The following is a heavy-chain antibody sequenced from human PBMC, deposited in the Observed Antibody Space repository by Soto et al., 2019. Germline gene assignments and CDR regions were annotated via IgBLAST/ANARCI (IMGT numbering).Heavy chain of an antibody. J-gene: IGHJ5*02. CDR2: ISGSTDDT. Sequence: GGSLRLSCAASEFIFPTYAMTWVRQAPGKGLEWVSSISGSTDDTFYADSVKGRFTISRDNSKNTLFLQMNSLRAEDTAVYYCAKEVFGVVAGSGFDTWGQGTLVTVSS. V-gene: IGHV3-23*01. CDR3: AKEVFGVVAGSGFDT. CDR1: EFIFPTYA. D-gene: IGHD2-15*01.